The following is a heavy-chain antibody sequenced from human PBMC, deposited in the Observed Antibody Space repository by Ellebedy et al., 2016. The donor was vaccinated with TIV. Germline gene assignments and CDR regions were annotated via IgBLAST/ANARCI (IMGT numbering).Heavy chain of an antibody. D-gene: IGHD2-2*01. CDR2: INHSGST. CDR3: ARVTPAAIVGY. V-gene: IGHV4-34*01. CDR1: GGSFSGYY. Sequence: SETLSLTXAVYGGSFSGYYWSWIRQPPGKGLEWIGEINHSGSTNYNPSLKSRVTMSVDTSKNQFSLKLSSVTAADTAVYYCARVTPAAIVGYWGQGTLVTVSS. J-gene: IGHJ4*02.